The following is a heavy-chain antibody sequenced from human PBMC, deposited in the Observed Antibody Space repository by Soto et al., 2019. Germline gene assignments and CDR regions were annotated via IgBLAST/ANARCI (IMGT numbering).Heavy chain of an antibody. D-gene: IGHD3-10*01. Sequence: GGSLRLSWAASGFTFSRFELHWVRQAPGKGLEWISYISSSGSTAYYASSVEGRFTISRDNANNSVYLQMDSLRAEDTALYYCTRAAWFPYLSFYWGQGALVTVSS. J-gene: IGHJ4*02. CDR1: GFTFSRFE. CDR2: ISSSGSTA. CDR3: TRAAWFPYLSFY. V-gene: IGHV3-48*03.